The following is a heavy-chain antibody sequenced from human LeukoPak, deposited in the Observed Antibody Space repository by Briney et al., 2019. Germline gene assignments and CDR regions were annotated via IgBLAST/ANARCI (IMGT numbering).Heavy chain of an antibody. CDR2: IKQDGSEK. CDR1: GFTFSSYW. CDR3: TSLLRTYSSGTDY. V-gene: IGHV3-7*03. J-gene: IGHJ4*02. Sequence: GGSLRLSCAAFGFTFSSYWMSWVRQAPGKGLEWVANIKQDGSEKYYVDSVKGRFTISRDNAKNSLYLQMNSLKTEDTAVYYCTSLLRTYSSGTDYWGQGTLVTVSS. D-gene: IGHD6-19*01.